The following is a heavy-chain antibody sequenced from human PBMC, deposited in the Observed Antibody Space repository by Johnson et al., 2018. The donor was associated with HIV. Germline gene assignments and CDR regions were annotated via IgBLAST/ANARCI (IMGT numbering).Heavy chain of an antibody. CDR1: GFTFDDYA. CDR2: ISWNSGSI. CDR3: AKDNDVLQQLVVGSGDAFDI. D-gene: IGHD6-13*01. Sequence: VQLVESGGGLVQPGRSLRPSCAASGFTFDDYAMHWVRQAPGKGLEWVSGISWNSGSIGYADSVKGRFTISRDNAKNSLYLHMNSLRAEDTALYYCAKDNDVLQQLVVGSGDAFDIWGQGTMVTVSS. J-gene: IGHJ3*02. V-gene: IGHV3-9*01.